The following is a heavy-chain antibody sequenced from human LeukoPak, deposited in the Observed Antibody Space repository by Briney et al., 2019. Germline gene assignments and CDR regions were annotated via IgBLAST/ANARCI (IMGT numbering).Heavy chain of an antibody. V-gene: IGHV4-59*01. J-gene: IGHJ3*02. D-gene: IGHD6-13*01. Sequence: SETLSLTCTVAGGSISSYYWSWIRQPPGKGLEWLGYIYYNGSTNYNPSLKSRVTISVDTSKNQFSLKLSSVTAADTAVYYCARAHIAAAGTEAFDIWGQGTMVTVSS. CDR1: GGSISSYY. CDR2: IYYNGST. CDR3: ARAHIAAAGTEAFDI.